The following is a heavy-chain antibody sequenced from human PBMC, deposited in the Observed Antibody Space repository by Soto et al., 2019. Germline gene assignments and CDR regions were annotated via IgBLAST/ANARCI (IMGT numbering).Heavy chain of an antibody. V-gene: IGHV1-24*01. Sequence: GASVKVSCKVSGYTLTELSMHWVRQAPGKGLEWMGGFDPEDGETIYAQKFQGRVTMTEDTSTDTAYMELSSLRSEDTAVYYCATVHDILTGYMLHYWGQGTLVTVSS. J-gene: IGHJ4*02. D-gene: IGHD3-9*01. CDR2: FDPEDGET. CDR3: ATVHDILTGYMLHY. CDR1: GYTLTELS.